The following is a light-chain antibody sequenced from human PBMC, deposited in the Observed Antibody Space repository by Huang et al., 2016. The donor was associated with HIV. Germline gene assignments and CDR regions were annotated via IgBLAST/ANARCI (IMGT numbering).Light chain of an antibody. CDR3: MQGLQTPPT. CDR1: QNLLHSSGHNR. CDR2: QTS. J-gene: IGKJ2*01. V-gene: IGKV2-28*01. Sequence: EIVMTQSPLSLPVSPGQPASISCTSSQNLLHSSGHNRLDWYLQKPGQSPQLLIFQTSNRASGVPDKFTGSGSGSNFTLSINKVQPDDVGIYYCMQGLQTPPTFGQGTKLEI.